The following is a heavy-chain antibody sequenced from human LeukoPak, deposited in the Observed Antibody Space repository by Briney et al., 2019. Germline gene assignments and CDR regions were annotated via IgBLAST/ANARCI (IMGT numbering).Heavy chain of an antibody. D-gene: IGHD1-26*01. CDR1: GFTFSGSV. V-gene: IGHV3-73*01. Sequence: PGGSLRLSCVASGFTFSGSVMHWVRQASGKGLEWVGRIRSEANSYATAYAASMKGRFTISRDDSKNTACLQMNSLKTEDTAAYYCTRQVEGATSLWGQGTLVTVSS. J-gene: IGHJ4*02. CDR3: TRQVEGATSL. CDR2: IRSEANSYAT.